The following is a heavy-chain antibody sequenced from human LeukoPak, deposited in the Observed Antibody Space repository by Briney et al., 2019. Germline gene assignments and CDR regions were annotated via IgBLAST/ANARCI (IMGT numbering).Heavy chain of an antibody. Sequence: ASVKVSCKASGYTFTGYYMHWVRQAPGQGLEWMGWINPNSGGTNYAQKFQGWVTMTRDTSISTAYMELSRLRSDDTAVYYCARERITMIGDSKKLDPWGRGTLVTVSS. CDR2: INPNSGGT. CDR1: GYTFTGYY. D-gene: IGHD3-22*01. CDR3: ARERITMIGDSKKLDP. V-gene: IGHV1-2*04. J-gene: IGHJ5*02.